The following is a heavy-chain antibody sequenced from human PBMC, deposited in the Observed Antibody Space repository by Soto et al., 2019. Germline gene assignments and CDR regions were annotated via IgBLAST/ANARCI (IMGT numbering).Heavy chain of an antibody. CDR2: IYYSGST. CDR3: ARESTTYYDFWSGYYPPNYFDY. Sequence: SETLSLTCTVSGGSLSSYYWSWIRQPPGKGLEWIGYIYYSGSTNYNPSLKSRVTISVDTSKNQFSLKLSSVTAADTAVYYCARESTTYYDFWSGYYPPNYFDYWGQGTLVTVSS. CDR1: GGSLSSYY. J-gene: IGHJ4*02. D-gene: IGHD3-3*01. V-gene: IGHV4-59*01.